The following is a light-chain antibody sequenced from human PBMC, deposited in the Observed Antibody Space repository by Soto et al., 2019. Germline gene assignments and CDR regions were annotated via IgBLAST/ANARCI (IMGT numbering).Light chain of an antibody. V-gene: IGLV2-14*01. Sequence: QSALTQPASVSVSPGQSITISCTGTSSDVGGYMYVSWYQQHPGKAPKLLIYEVINRPSGVSNRFSGSKSGNTASLSISGLQAEDEADYYCSSYTSTYTPYVLGTGTKLTVL. J-gene: IGLJ1*01. CDR3: SSYTSTYTPYV. CDR1: SSDVGGYMY. CDR2: EVI.